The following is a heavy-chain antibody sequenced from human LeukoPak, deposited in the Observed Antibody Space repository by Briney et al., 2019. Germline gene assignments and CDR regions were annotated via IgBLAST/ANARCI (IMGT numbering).Heavy chain of an antibody. CDR2: ISSGGSTI. D-gene: IGHD1-26*01. CDR1: GFTFSNYE. J-gene: IGHJ3*02. CDR3: AREFKVGTTTLSFDI. V-gene: IGHV3-48*03. Sequence: PGGSLRLSGAASGFTFSNYEMNWVRQAPGKGLEWVSYISSGGSTIYYADSVKGRFTISRDNSKNTLYLQMNSLRAEDTAVYYCAREFKVGTTTLSFDIWGQGTMVTVSS.